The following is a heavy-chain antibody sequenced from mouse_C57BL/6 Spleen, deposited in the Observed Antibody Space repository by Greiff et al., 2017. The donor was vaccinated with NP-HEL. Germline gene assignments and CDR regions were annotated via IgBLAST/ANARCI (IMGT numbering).Heavy chain of an antibody. D-gene: IGHD1-1*01. CDR2: IDPNSGGT. J-gene: IGHJ2*01. V-gene: IGHV1-72*01. CDR3: ARDYYGSSLYFDY. Sequence: QVQLKQPGAELVKPGASVKLSCKASGYTFTSYWMHWVKQRPGRGLEWIGRIDPNSGGTKYNEKFKSKATLTVDKPSSTAYMQRSSLTSEDSAVYYCARDYYGSSLYFDYWGQGTTLTVSS. CDR1: GYTFTSYW.